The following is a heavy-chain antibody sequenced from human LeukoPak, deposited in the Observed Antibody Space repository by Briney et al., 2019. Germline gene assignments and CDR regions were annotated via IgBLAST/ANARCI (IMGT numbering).Heavy chain of an antibody. Sequence: GASVKVSCKASGYTFTGYYMHWVRQAPGQGLEWMGWVNPNSGGTNYAQKFQGRVTMTRDTSISTAYMELSRLRSDDTAVYYCARDWSGYNPIYYFDSWGQGTLVTVSS. J-gene: IGHJ4*02. D-gene: IGHD5-24*01. V-gene: IGHV1-2*02. CDR1: GYTFTGYY. CDR2: VNPNSGGT. CDR3: ARDWSGYNPIYYFDS.